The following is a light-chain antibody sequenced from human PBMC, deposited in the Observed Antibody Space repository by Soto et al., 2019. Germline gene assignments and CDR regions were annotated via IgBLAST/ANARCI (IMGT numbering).Light chain of an antibody. J-gene: IGLJ2*01. CDR3: SSYAGSLNVV. Sequence: QSALTQPPSASGSPGQSVTISCTGTSSDVGGYNYVSWYQQHPGKAPKLMIYEVSKRPSGVPDRFSGSKSGNTASLTASGLQAEDEADYYCSSYAGSLNVVFGGGTKLTVL. CDR2: EVS. V-gene: IGLV2-8*01. CDR1: SSDVGGYNY.